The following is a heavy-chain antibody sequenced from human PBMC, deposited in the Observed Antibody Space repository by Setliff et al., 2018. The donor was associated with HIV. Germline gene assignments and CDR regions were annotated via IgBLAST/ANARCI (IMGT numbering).Heavy chain of an antibody. CDR1: GYNFANYW. V-gene: IGHV5-51*01. D-gene: IGHD6-6*01. Sequence: GESLKISCKGSGYNFANYWIAWVRQMPGKSLEWMGILYPDDSDTRYSPSFQGQVTMSVDKTMRTAYLQWNSLKASDTALYYCARGSSSTNYYYYGLDVWGQGTTVTVSS. J-gene: IGHJ6*02. CDR2: LYPDDSDT. CDR3: ARGSSSTNYYYYGLDV.